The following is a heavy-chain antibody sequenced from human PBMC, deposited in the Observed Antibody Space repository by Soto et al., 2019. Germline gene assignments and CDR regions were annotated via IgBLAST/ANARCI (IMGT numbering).Heavy chain of an antibody. CDR2: ISGNSGTT. V-gene: IGHV3-23*01. J-gene: IGHJ4*02. Sequence: EVQLLESGGDFKQPGGSLRLSCEGSGFNFSNYALNWVRQAPGKRLEWVSVISGNSGTTYSAASVKGRFTISRDNSKKTLCLQMSSLSADYTAVYYGAKGRAITVFGASTNFDSWGQGTLVTVSS. CDR1: GFNFSNYA. CDR3: AKGRAITVFGASTNFDS. D-gene: IGHD3-3*01.